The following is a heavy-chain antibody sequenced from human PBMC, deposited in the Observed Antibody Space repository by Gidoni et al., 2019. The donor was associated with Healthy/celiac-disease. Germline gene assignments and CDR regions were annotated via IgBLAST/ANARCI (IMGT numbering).Heavy chain of an antibody. V-gene: IGHV3-30*18. D-gene: IGHD3-10*01. CDR2: ISYDGSNK. CDR3: AKDLRFRLWFGEFSYFDY. J-gene: IGHJ4*02. Sequence: QVQLVESGGGVVQPGRSLRLSCAASGITFSSSGMHWVRQAPGKGLEWVAVISYDGSNKYYADSVKGRFTISRDNSKNTLYLQMNSLRAEDTAVYYCAKDLRFRLWFGEFSYFDYWGQGTLVTVSS. CDR1: GITFSSSG.